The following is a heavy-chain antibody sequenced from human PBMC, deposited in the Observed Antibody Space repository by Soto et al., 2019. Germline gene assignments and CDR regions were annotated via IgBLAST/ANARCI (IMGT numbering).Heavy chain of an antibody. Sequence: EVQLVESGGGLVKPGGSLRLSCAASGFTFSSYSMNWVRQAPGKGLEWVSSISSSSSYIYYADSVKGRFTISRDNAKNSLYLQLNSLRAEDTAVYYCARDLVRTTTDYWGQGTLVTVSS. J-gene: IGHJ4*02. V-gene: IGHV3-21*01. CDR1: GFTFSSYS. CDR2: ISSSSSYI. D-gene: IGHD3-10*01. CDR3: ARDLVRTTTDY.